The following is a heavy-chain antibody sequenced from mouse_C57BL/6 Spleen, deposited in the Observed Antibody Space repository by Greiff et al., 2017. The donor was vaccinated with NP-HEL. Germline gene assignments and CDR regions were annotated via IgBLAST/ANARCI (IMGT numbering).Heavy chain of an antibody. Sequence: DVMLVESGGGLVKPGGSLKLSCAASGFTFSDYGMHWVRQAPEKGLEWVAYISSGSSTIYYADTVKGRFTISRDNAKNTLFLQMTSLRSEDTAMYYCASPVYYDYNRAWFAYWGQGTLVTVSA. CDR1: GFTFSDYG. CDR2: ISSGSSTI. D-gene: IGHD2-4*01. J-gene: IGHJ3*01. V-gene: IGHV5-17*01. CDR3: ASPVYYDYNRAWFAY.